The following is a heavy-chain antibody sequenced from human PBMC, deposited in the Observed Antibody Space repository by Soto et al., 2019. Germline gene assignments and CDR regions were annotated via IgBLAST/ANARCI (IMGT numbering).Heavy chain of an antibody. CDR1: GFALTSSA. Sequence: SVKVSCKASGFALTSSAMQWVRQARGQRLEWIGWIVVGSGNTNYAQKFQERVTITRDMSTSTAYMELSSLRSEDTAVYYCAREYFERSLLWSNWEYGKDVWGQGTTVTVSS. D-gene: IGHD2-21*01. CDR2: IVVGSGNT. V-gene: IGHV1-58*02. J-gene: IGHJ6*02. CDR3: AREYFERSLLWSNWEYGKDV.